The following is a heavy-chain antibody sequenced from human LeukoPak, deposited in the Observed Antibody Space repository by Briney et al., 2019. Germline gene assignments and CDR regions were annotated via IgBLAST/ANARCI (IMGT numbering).Heavy chain of an antibody. Sequence: GRSLRLSCAASGFTFSNYAIHWVRQAPGKGLEWVAVISYDGSNRYYADSVKGRFTISRDNSKNALYLQMNSLRAEDTAVYYCARARVDIAMFTWLNWYFDLWGRGTLVTVSS. CDR2: ISYDGSNR. CDR3: ARARVDIAMFTWLNWYFDL. V-gene: IGHV3-30-3*01. J-gene: IGHJ2*01. D-gene: IGHD5-18*01. CDR1: GFTFSNYA.